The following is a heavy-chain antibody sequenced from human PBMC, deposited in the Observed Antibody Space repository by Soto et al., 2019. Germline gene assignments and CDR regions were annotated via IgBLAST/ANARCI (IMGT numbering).Heavy chain of an antibody. CDR2: ISYDGSNK. CDR3: ARDGYCSGGSCYPNYYYYGMDV. V-gene: IGHV3-30-3*01. D-gene: IGHD2-15*01. J-gene: IGHJ6*02. CDR1: GFTFSSYA. Sequence: GGSLRLSCAASGFTFSSYAMHWVRQAPGKGLEWVAVISYDGSNKYYADSVKGRFTISRDNSKNTLYLQMNSLRAEDTAVYYCARDGYCSGGSCYPNYYYYGMDVWGQGTTVTVSS.